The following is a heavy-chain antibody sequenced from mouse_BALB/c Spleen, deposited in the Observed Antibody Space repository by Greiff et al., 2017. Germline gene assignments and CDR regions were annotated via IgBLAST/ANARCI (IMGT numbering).Heavy chain of an antibody. CDR2: ISYSGST. Sequence: EVQVVESGPSLVKPSQTLSLTCSVTGDSITSGYWNWIRKFPGNKLEYMGYISYSGSTYYNPSLKSRISITRDTSKNQYYLQLNSVTTEDTATYYCARSLMITYAMDYWGQGTSVTVSS. CDR1: GDSITSGY. V-gene: IGHV3-8*02. J-gene: IGHJ4*01. D-gene: IGHD2-4*01. CDR3: ARSLMITYAMDY.